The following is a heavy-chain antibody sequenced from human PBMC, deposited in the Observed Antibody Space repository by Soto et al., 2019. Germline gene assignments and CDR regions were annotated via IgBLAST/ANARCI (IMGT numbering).Heavy chain of an antibody. D-gene: IGHD3-10*01. CDR2: ITFYNGKI. Sequence: QVHLVQSGAEVKEPGASVKVSCRASGYTFASYGISWVRRAPGHGLEWMGWITFYNGKIHYGQNFQGRVTMTTDRATNTAYMELRSLTSDDTAVYYCARVVYGSGSFPTSLDNWGQGTLVTVSS. J-gene: IGHJ4*02. CDR1: GYTFASYG. CDR3: ARVVYGSGSFPTSLDN. V-gene: IGHV1-18*04.